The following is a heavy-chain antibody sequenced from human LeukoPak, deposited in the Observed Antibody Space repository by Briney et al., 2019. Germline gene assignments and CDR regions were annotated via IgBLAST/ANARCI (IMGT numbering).Heavy chain of an antibody. CDR2: INSDGSST. CDR1: GFTFSSYW. CDR3: ARVDSSSWSPFDY. J-gene: IGHJ4*02. Sequence: GGSLRLFCAASGFTFSSYWMHWVRQAPGKGLVWVSRINSDGSSTSYADSVKGRFTISRDNAKNTLYLQMNSLRAEDTAVYYCARVDSSSWSPFDYWGQGTLVTVSS. V-gene: IGHV3-74*01. D-gene: IGHD6-13*01.